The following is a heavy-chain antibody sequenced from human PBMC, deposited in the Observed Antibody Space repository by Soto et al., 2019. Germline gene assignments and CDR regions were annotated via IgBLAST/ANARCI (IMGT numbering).Heavy chain of an antibody. V-gene: IGHV3-30-3*01. J-gene: IGHJ3*02. Sequence: QVQLVESGGGVVQPGRSLRLSCAASGFTFSSYAMHWVRQAPGKGLEWVAVISYDGSNKYYADSVKGRFTISRDNSKNTLYLQMNSLRAEDTDVYYCARDSKGGAFDIWGQGTMVTVSS. CDR2: ISYDGSNK. CDR3: ARDSKGGAFDI. D-gene: IGHD3-16*01. CDR1: GFTFSSYA.